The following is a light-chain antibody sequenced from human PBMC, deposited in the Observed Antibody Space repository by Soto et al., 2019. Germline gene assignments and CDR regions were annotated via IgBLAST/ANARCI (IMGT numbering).Light chain of an antibody. Sequence: DIVMTQSPVSLPVTPGEPASISCRSSQSLLHSHGYTYLDWYLQKPGQSPQLLIYMGSTRASGVPDRFSGSVSGTDFTLKISRVEAEDVGVYYCMQALQTPLTFSGGTKVEIK. J-gene: IGKJ4*01. V-gene: IGKV2-28*01. CDR3: MQALQTPLT. CDR2: MGS. CDR1: QSLLHSHGYTY.